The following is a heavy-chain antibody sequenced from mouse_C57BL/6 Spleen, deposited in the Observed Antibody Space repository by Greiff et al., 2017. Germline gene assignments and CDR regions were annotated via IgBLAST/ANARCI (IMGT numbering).Heavy chain of an antibody. CDR3: ARECDSNYPWFAY. V-gene: IGHV5-4*01. J-gene: IGHJ3*01. CDR1: GFTFSSYA. D-gene: IGHD2-5*01. Sequence: DVMLVESGGGLVKPGGSLKLSCAASGFTFSSYAMSWVRQTPEKRLEWVATISDGGSYTYYPDNVKGRFTISRDNAKNNLYLQMSHLKSEDTAMYYCARECDSNYPWFAYWGQGTLVTVSA. CDR2: ISDGGSYT.